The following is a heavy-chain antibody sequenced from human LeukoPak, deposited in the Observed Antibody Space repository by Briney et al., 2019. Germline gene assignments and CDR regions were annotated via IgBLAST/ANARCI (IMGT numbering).Heavy chain of an antibody. Sequence: ASVRVSCKASGYTFTGYYMHWVRQAPGQGLEWMGWINPNSGGTNYAQKFQGRVTMTRDTSISTAYMELSRLRSDDTAVYYCARGRVVPAAIPRDDAFDIWGQGTMVTVSS. CDR1: GYTFTGYY. CDR3: ARGRVVPAAIPRDDAFDI. J-gene: IGHJ3*02. CDR2: INPNSGGT. D-gene: IGHD2-2*02. V-gene: IGHV1-2*02.